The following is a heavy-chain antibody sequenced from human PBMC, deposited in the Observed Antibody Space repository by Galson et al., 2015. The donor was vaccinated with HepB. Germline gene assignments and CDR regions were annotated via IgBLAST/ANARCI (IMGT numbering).Heavy chain of an antibody. Sequence: SLRLSCAASGFTFTTHWMHWVRQAPGKGLVWVSRISPDGSSTTYADSVEGRFTISRDNAKNTLDLQLNSLRAEDTAVYYCVRENGGHYYIFWGQGTLATVSS. CDR3: VRENGGHYYIF. D-gene: IGHD3-22*01. J-gene: IGHJ4*02. CDR2: ISPDGSST. V-gene: IGHV3-74*01. CDR1: GFTFTTHW.